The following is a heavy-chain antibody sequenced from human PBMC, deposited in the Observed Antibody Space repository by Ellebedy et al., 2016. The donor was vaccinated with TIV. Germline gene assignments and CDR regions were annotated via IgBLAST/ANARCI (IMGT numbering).Heavy chain of an antibody. D-gene: IGHD7-27*01. V-gene: IGHV5-51*01. CDR2: IHPGDSDT. J-gene: IGHJ3*02. Sequence: PGGSLRLSCKGSGYSFTSYWIGWVRQMPGKGLEWMGIIHPGDSDTRYSPSFQGQVTISADKSISTAYLQWSSLKASYTAMYYCARQSQGLGQGPFDIWGQGTMVTVSS. CDR3: ARQSQGLGQGPFDI. CDR1: GYSFTSYW.